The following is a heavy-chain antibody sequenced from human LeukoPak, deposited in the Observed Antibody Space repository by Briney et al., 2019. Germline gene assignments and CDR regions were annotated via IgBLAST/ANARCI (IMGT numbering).Heavy chain of an antibody. J-gene: IGHJ5*02. V-gene: IGHV3-66*01. D-gene: IGHD3-10*01. CDR3: ARGHYGKWFGEFSDWFDP. CDR1: GFTVSSNY. CDR2: IYSGGST. Sequence: GGSLRLSCAASGFTVSSNYMSWVRQAPGKGLEWVSVIYSGGSTYYADSVKGRFTISRDNSKNTLYLQMNSLRAEDTAVYYCARGHYGKWFGEFSDWFDPWGQGTLVTVSS.